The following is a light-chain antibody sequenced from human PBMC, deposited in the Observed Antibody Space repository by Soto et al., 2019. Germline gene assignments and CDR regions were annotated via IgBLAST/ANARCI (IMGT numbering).Light chain of an antibody. Sequence: DIHMTQSPSSLSASVGDRVTMTCRASRNVGIYLSWYQQKSGKAPNLLVYSASRLQSGVPSRFRCRGSGTVFTLTISSLQTEDFATYYCHQNFIAPPEKPFGPGTKLEIK. J-gene: IGKJ2*01. CDR2: SAS. CDR3: HQNFIAPPEKP. CDR1: RNVGIY. V-gene: IGKV1-39*01.